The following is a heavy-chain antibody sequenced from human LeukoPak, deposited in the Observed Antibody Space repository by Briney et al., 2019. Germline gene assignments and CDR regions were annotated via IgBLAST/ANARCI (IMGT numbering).Heavy chain of an antibody. J-gene: IGHJ5*02. CDR1: GGSISRYY. CDR3: ARDLQHYYGSGSYYHWFDP. CDR2: IYGSGST. D-gene: IGHD3-10*01. Sequence: SETLSLTCTVSGGSISRYYWSWIRQPAGKGLQWIGRIYGSGSTTYNPSLKSRVTISVDTSKNQFSLKLSSVTAADTAVYYCARDLQHYYGSGSYYHWFDPWGQGTLVTVSS. V-gene: IGHV4-4*07.